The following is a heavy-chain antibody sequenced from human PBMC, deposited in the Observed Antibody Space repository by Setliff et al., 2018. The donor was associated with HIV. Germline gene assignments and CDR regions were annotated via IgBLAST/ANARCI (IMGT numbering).Heavy chain of an antibody. Sequence: ASVKVSCKASGYTFTHSYMHWVRQAPGKGLEWMGRVDPEDGEAIYVEKFQGRVTITADTSTDTAYMELSSPRSEDTAVYYCARRRAVGGPTKFDSWGQGTLVTVSS. CDR1: GYTFTHSY. CDR3: ARRRAVGGPTKFDS. V-gene: IGHV1-69-2*01. J-gene: IGHJ4*02. D-gene: IGHD6-19*01. CDR2: VDPEDGEA.